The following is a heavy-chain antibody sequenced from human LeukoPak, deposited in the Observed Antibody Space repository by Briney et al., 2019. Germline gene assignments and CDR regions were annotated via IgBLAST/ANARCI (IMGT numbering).Heavy chain of an antibody. Sequence: ASVKVSCKASGYTFTSYGISWVRQAPGQGLEWMGWISAYSGNTNYAQKLQGRVTMTTDTSTSTAYMELRSLRSDDTDVYYCARDSSGYDSDYFDYWGQGTLVTVSS. CDR2: ISAYSGNT. J-gene: IGHJ4*02. CDR3: ARDSSGYDSDYFDY. CDR1: GYTFTSYG. D-gene: IGHD5-12*01. V-gene: IGHV1-18*01.